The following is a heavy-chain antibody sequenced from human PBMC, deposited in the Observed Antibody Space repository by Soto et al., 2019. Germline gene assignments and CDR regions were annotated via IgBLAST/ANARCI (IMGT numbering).Heavy chain of an antibody. CDR1: GFTVSSNY. CDR3: ARGGSSSDYYYYMDV. D-gene: IGHD6-6*01. V-gene: IGHV3-66*01. J-gene: IGHJ6*03. Sequence: GGSLRLSCAASGFTVSSNYMSWVRQAPGKGLEWVSVIYSGGSTYYADSVKGGFTISRDNSKNTLFLQMISLRAEDTAVYYCARGGSSSDYYYYMDVWGKGTTVTVSS. CDR2: IYSGGST.